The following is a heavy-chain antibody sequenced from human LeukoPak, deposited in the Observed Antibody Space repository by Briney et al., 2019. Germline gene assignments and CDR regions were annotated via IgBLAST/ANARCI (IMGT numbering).Heavy chain of an antibody. CDR3: ARSYYGSGTSYGMDV. CDR1: GFTPSRHR. D-gene: IGHD3-10*01. J-gene: IGHJ6*02. CDR2: IKQDGSEK. V-gene: IGHV3-7*01. Sequence: RGAPRLSCALSGFTPSRHRMSTVRHAPEKRLEWLAKIKQDGSEKYNVDSVEGRFTISRDNAKNSLYLQMNSLRAEDTAVYYCARSYYGSGTSYGMDVWGQGTTVTVSS.